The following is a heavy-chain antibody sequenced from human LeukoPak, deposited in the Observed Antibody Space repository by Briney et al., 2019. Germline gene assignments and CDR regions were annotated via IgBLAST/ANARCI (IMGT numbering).Heavy chain of an antibody. D-gene: IGHD4-23*01. V-gene: IGHV3-74*01. CDR1: GFTFSSYW. CDR3: ARVGGNSIVH. CDR2: INSDGGST. J-gene: IGHJ4*02. Sequence: PGGSLRLSCAASGFTFSSYWIHWVRQAPGKGLVWVSRINSDGGSTSYADSVKGRFTISRDNAKNTLYLQMNSLRGEGTAVYYCARVGGNSIVHWGQGTLVTVSS.